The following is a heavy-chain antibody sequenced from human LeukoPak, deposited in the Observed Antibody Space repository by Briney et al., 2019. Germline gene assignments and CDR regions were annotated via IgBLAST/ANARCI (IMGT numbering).Heavy chain of an antibody. Sequence: ASVTVSSKVSGYTLTELSMHWVRQAPGKGLGWMGGFDPEDGETIYAQKFQGRVTMTEDTSTDTAYMELSSRRSEDTAVYYCATDLLWFFDYWGQGTLVTVSS. CDR3: ATDLLWFFDY. V-gene: IGHV1-24*01. CDR1: GYTLTELS. J-gene: IGHJ4*02. D-gene: IGHD3-10*01. CDR2: FDPEDGET.